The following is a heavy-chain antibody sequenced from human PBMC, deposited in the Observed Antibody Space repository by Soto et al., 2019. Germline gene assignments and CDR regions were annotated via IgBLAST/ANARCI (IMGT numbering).Heavy chain of an antibody. Sequence: EVQLLESGGGLVQPGGSLRLSCAASGFTFSSYAMSWVRQAPGKGLEWVSAISGSGGSTYYADSVKGRFTISRDNSKNTLYLQMNSLRAEDTAVYYCVKDLLGGNVVVVAATPLGYWGQGTLVTVSS. J-gene: IGHJ4*02. D-gene: IGHD2-15*01. V-gene: IGHV3-23*01. CDR3: VKDLLGGNVVVVAATPLGY. CDR1: GFTFSSYA. CDR2: ISGSGGST.